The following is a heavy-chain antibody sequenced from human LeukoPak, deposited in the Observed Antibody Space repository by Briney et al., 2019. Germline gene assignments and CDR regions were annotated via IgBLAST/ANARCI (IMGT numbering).Heavy chain of an antibody. CDR1: GFSLSTSGVG. V-gene: IGHV2-5*01. Sequence: SGPTLVNRTQTLXLTCTFSGFSLSTSGVGVFWIRQPPGKGLEWLALVNSNDDKRYRPSLKSRLTITKDTSKNQVILTMTNMDPVDTATYYCAHRRSGMGSIFFDSWGQGTPVSVSS. D-gene: IGHD5-24*01. CDR2: VNSNDDK. J-gene: IGHJ4*02. CDR3: AHRRSGMGSIFFDS.